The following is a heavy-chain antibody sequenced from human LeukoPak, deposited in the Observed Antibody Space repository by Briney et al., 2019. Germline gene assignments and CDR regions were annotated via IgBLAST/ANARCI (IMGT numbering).Heavy chain of an antibody. CDR3: ARGARPGLDY. J-gene: IGHJ4*02. Sequence: PSETLSLTCTVSGGSISGYYWSWIRQPPGKGLEWLGYIYCSGHTNYNPSLKSRVTISVDTSKNQFSLRLNSVTAADTAVYYCARGARPGLDYWGQGTLVAVSS. CDR2: IYCSGHT. D-gene: IGHD1-14*01. CDR1: GGSISGYY. V-gene: IGHV4-59*01.